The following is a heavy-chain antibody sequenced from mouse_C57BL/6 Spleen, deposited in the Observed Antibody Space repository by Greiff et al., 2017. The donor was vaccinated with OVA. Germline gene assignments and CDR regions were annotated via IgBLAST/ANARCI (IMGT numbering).Heavy chain of an antibody. CDR1: GFTFSSYT. V-gene: IGHV5-9*01. CDR3: ARHVGSLSSSWFAY. CDR2: ISGGGGNT. J-gene: IGHJ3*01. Sequence: EVKVVESGGGLVKPGGSLKLSCAASGFTFSSYTMSWVRQTPEKRLEWVATISGGGGNTYYPDSVKGRFTISRDNAKNTLYLQMSSLRSEDTALYYCARHVGSLSSSWFAYWGQGTLVTVSA.